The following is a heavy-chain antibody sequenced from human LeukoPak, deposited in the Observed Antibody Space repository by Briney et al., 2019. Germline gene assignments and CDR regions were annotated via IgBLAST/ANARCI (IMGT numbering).Heavy chain of an antibody. CDR1: GGSISHYY. D-gene: IGHD4/OR15-4a*01. CDR3: AREDPRTKVPEGMDV. J-gene: IGHJ6*02. Sequence: SETLSLTCTVSGGSISHYYWSWIRQPPGKGLEWIGYIYYSGTTNYNPSLKSRVTISVDTSKNQFSLKLNSVTAADTAVYYCAREDPRTKVPEGMDVWGQGTTVTASS. CDR2: IYYSGTT. V-gene: IGHV4-59*01.